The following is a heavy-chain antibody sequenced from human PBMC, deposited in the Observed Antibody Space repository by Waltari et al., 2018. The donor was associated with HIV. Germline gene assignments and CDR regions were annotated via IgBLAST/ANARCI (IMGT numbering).Heavy chain of an antibody. Sequence: QVQLQQGGASLLKPLETLSLTCAVVGGSLSRYHWTWIRQSPGKGLEWIGEVNESGNSNYNPSLKSRVTISVDTSKRQFFLHLRSVRAADTAIYYCARGFDGFNFLYYYSGMDVWGLGTTVTVSS. CDR2: VNESGNS. J-gene: IGHJ6*02. V-gene: IGHV4-34*02. D-gene: IGHD1-1*01. CDR3: ARGFDGFNFLYYYSGMDV. CDR1: GGSLSRYH.